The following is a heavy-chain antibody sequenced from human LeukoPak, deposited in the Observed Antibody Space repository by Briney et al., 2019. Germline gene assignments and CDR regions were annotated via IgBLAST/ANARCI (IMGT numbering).Heavy chain of an antibody. V-gene: IGHV3-72*01. J-gene: IGHJ3*02. CDR2: TRNKANSYTT. Sequence: GRSLRLSCAASGFTLSDQYMDWVRQAPGKRLEWVGRTRNKANSYTTEYAASVRGRFSISRDDSKNSLYLQMNSLKTEDTAVYYCVRRTYAAFDIWGQGTMVTVFS. CDR3: VRRTYAAFDI. CDR1: GFTLSDQY. D-gene: IGHD2-8*01.